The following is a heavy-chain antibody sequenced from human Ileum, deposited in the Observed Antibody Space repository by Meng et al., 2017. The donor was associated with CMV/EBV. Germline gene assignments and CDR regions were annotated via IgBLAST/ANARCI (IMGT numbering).Heavy chain of an antibody. J-gene: IGHJ4*02. V-gene: IGHV3-74*01. CDR3: ARSLYSSSSVDY. CDR1: GFTFSSYW. D-gene: IGHD6-6*01. CDR2: INSDGINT. Sequence: GQLGESGGGLVQPGGSLRLSCAASGFTFSSYWMHWVRQAPGKGLVWVSRINSDGINTTYADSVKDRFTISRDNAKNTLYLQINSLRAEDTAVYYCARSLYSSSSVDYWGQGTLVTVPS.